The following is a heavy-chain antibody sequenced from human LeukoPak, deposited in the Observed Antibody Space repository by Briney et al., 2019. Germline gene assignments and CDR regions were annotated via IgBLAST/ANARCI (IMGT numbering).Heavy chain of an antibody. CDR1: GFTFSSYS. CDR3: ARRVLYWYFDL. J-gene: IGHJ2*01. V-gene: IGHV3-48*01. D-gene: IGHD2-8*02. Sequence: GGSLRLSCAASGFTFSSYSMNWVRQAPGKGLEWVSYISSSSSTIYYADSVKGRFTISRDNAKNSLYLQMNSLRAEDTAVYYCARRVLYWYFDLWGRGTLVTVFS. CDR2: ISSSSSTI.